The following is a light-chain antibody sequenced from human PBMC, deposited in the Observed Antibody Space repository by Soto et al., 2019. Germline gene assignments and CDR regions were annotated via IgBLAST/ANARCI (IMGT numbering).Light chain of an antibody. Sequence: EIVLAQSPGTLSLSPGDTATLSCRASQSASSRYLGWYQQRPGQAPRLLIYGASSRATGIPDRFSGSGSGTDFTLTISRLEPEDFAVYYCHQYDNSPLTFGGGTKVDIK. CDR2: GAS. V-gene: IGKV3-20*01. CDR1: QSASSRY. J-gene: IGKJ4*01. CDR3: HQYDNSPLT.